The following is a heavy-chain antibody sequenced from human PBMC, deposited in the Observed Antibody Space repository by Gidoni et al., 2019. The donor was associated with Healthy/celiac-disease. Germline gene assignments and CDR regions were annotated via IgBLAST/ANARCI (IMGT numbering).Heavy chain of an antibody. CDR1: GGTFSSYA. J-gene: IGHJ6*03. Sequence: QVQLVQSGAEVKKPGSSVKVSCKASGGTFSSYAISWVRQAPGQGLEWMGGIIPIFGTANYAQKFQGRVTITADKSTSTAYMELSSLRSEDTAVYYCARDGVEDTYYDFWSGYQMRYYMDVWGKGTTVTVSS. CDR2: IIPIFGTA. V-gene: IGHV1-69*06. D-gene: IGHD3-3*01. CDR3: ARDGVEDTYYDFWSGYQMRYYMDV.